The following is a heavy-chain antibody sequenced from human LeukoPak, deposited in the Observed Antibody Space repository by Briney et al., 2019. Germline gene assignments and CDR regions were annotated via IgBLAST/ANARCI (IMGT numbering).Heavy chain of an antibody. CDR3: AASVDTVIYHYDYAMDV. Sequence: SVKVSCKASGFTFTTSAIQWVRQARGQRLEWIGWIVVGSGDTNYAQKFQERVTITRDMSTTTAYMELSSLRSEDTAIYYCAASVDTVIYHYDYAMDVWGQGTTLTVSS. CDR1: GFTFTTSA. J-gene: IGHJ6*02. CDR2: IVVGSGDT. V-gene: IGHV1-58*02. D-gene: IGHD5-18*01.